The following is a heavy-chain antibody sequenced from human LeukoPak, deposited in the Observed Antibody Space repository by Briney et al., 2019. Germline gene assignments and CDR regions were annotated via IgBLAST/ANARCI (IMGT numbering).Heavy chain of an antibody. CDR2: ISSSSSYI. J-gene: IGHJ3*02. CDR3: ARSPKPYYYDSSGYSLIPFDI. Sequence: PGGSLRLSCAASGFTFSSYSMNWVRQAPGKGLEWVSSISSSSSYIYYADSVKGRFTISRDNAKNSLYLQMNSLRAEDTAVYYCARSPKPYYYDSSGYSLIPFDIWGQGTMVTVSS. D-gene: IGHD3-22*01. CDR1: GFTFSSYS. V-gene: IGHV3-21*01.